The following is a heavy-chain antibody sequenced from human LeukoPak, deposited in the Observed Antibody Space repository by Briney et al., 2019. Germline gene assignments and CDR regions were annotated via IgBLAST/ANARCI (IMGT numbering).Heavy chain of an antibody. Sequence: SETLSLTCAVYGGSFSGYYWSWIRQPPGKGLEWIGEINHSGSTNYNPSLKSRVTISVDTSKNQFSLKLSSVTAADTAVYYCARSCSGGSCYPNYYYYYGMDVWGQGTTVTVSS. CDR1: GGSFSGYY. CDR3: ARSCSGGSCYPNYYYYYGMDV. D-gene: IGHD2-15*01. V-gene: IGHV4-34*01. J-gene: IGHJ6*02. CDR2: INHSGST.